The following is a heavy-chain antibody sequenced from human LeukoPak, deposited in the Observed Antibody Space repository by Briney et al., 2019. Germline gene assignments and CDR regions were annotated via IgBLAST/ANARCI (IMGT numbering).Heavy chain of an antibody. V-gene: IGHV4-59*08. J-gene: IGHJ4*02. CDR1: GGSISSYY. Sequence: PSETLSLTCTVSGGSISSYYWSWIRQAPGKGLEWIAYIYYSGSTNYNPSLKSRVTISVDTSKNQFSLKLSSVTAADTAVYYCARHEDELTYGGSYPMDYWGQGTLVTVSS. D-gene: IGHD1-26*01. CDR2: IYYSGST. CDR3: ARHEDELTYGGSYPMDY.